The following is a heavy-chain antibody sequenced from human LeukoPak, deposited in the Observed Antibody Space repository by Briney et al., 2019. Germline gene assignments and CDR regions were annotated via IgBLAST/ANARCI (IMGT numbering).Heavy chain of an antibody. CDR1: GFTFDDYA. CDR3: ARGSYDFASGDGMDV. V-gene: IGHV3-9*01. Sequence: PGRSLRLSCAASGFTFDDYAMHWVRQAPGKGLEWVSGIIWNSGSIVYADSVQGRFTISRDNAKNSLYLQMNSLRAEDTALYYCARGSYDFASGDGMDVWGQGTTDTVSS. D-gene: IGHD3-3*01. J-gene: IGHJ6*02. CDR2: IIWNSGSI.